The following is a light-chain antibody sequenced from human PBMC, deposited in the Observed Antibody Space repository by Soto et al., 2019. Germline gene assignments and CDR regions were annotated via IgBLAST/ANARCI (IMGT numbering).Light chain of an antibody. V-gene: IGLV2-14*03. CDR3: TSFTSPSTPRV. CDR2: DVS. CDR1: SSVVGGYNY. J-gene: IGLJ2*01. Sequence: QSALTQPASVSGSPGQSITISCTGASSVVGGYNYVSWYQHHPGKAPKLIISDVSNRPSGVSNRFSGSKSGNTASLTISGLQAEDEADYYCTSFTSPSTPRVFGGGTKVTVL.